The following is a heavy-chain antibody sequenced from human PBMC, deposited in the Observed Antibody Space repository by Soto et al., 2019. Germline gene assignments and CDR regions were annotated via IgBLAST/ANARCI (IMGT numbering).Heavy chain of an antibody. CDR1: VYAYTIVV. J-gene: IGHJ1*01. D-gene: IGHD5-12*01. V-gene: IGHV1-18*01. Sequence: AVSLKGACKSAVYAYTIVVSGWVRQAPGQGLEWMGWISTDKGNTNYAQKFQGRVTMTTDTSTSTGYMELRSLRSDDTRLCHSRTRPPAVGSGDQRTLFTVS. CDR2: ISTDKGNT. CDR3: RTRPPAVGS.